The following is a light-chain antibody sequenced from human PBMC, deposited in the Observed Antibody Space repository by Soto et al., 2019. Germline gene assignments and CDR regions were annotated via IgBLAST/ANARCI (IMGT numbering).Light chain of an antibody. Sequence: DIQMTQSPSSLSASVGDRVTITCRASQSISSYLNWYQQKPGKAPKLLISAASSLQSGVPSRFSGSGSGTDFTLTISSLQPEDFATYYCQQSYSTPLTFGGGTKGEIK. V-gene: IGKV1-39*01. CDR1: QSISSY. CDR3: QQSYSTPLT. CDR2: AAS. J-gene: IGKJ4*01.